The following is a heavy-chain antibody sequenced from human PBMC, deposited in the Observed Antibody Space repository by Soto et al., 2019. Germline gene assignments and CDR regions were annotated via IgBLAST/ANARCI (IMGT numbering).Heavy chain of an antibody. J-gene: IGHJ6*02. CDR2: INPNSGDT. V-gene: IGHV1-2*02. CDR3: AKGGAIVAAGTRVYLYNAMDV. Sequence: ASVKVSCKASGYTFTGYYVHWVRQAPGQGLEWMGWINPNSGDTYLAQRFQGRVTMNRDTSIGTAYMELRGLTSDDTAEYYCAKGGAIVAAGTRVYLYNAMDVWGQGTTVTSP. CDR1: GYTFTGYY. D-gene: IGHD1-26*01.